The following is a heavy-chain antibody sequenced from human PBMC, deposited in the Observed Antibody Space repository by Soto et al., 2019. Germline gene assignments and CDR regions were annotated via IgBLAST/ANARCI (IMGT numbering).Heavy chain of an antibody. V-gene: IGHV4-34*01. Sequence: QVQLQQWGAGLLKPSATLSLTCAVYGGSFSGYYWSWIRQPPGKGLEWIGEINHSGSTNYNPSLKSRVTISVDTSKNQFSLKLSSVTAADTAVYYCARGTTVGEKYYFDYWGQGTLVTVSS. J-gene: IGHJ4*02. D-gene: IGHD3-3*01. CDR1: GGSFSGYY. CDR3: ARGTTVGEKYYFDY. CDR2: INHSGST.